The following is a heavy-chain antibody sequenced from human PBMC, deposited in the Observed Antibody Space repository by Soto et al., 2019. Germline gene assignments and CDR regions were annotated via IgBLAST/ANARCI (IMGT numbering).Heavy chain of an antibody. CDR1: GYSFTSYW. D-gene: IGHD3-22*01. CDR2: IDPSDSYT. Sequence: EVQLVQSGAEVKKPGESLRISCKGSGYSFTSYWISWVCQMPGKGLEWMGKIDPSDSYTNYSPSFQGHVTISADKSISTAYLQWSRLKASDTAMYYCASHRSGDFPWFDPWGQGTLVTVSS. V-gene: IGHV5-10-1*01. CDR3: ASHRSGDFPWFDP. J-gene: IGHJ5*02.